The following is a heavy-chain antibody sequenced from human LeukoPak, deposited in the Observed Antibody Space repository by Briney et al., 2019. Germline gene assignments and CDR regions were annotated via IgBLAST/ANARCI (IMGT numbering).Heavy chain of an antibody. J-gene: IGHJ3*01. D-gene: IGHD4-17*01. CDR3: ARDSNGDYIGAFDF. CDR2: IRQDGSDK. CDR1: GFTFSTYW. V-gene: IGHV3-7*03. Sequence: GGSLRLSCAASGFTFSTYWMSWVRQAPGKGLEWVANIRQDGSDKYYVDSVKGRFTISRDNSKNTLSLQMNSLRAEDTAVYYCARDSNGDYIGAFDFRGQGTMVTVSS.